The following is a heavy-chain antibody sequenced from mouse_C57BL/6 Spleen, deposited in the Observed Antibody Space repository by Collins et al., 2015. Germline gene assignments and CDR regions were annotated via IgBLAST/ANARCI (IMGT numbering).Heavy chain of an antibody. V-gene: IGHV1-69*01. D-gene: IGHD1-1*01. Sequence: QVQLQQPGAELVMPGASVKLSCKASGYTFTSYWMHWVKQRPGQGLEWIGEIDPSDSYTNYNQKFKGKSTLTVDKSSSTAYMQLSSLTSEDSAVYYCAIYYYYFDYWGQGTTLTVSS. CDR2: IDPSDSYT. CDR1: GYTFTSYW. CDR3: AIYYYYFDY. J-gene: IGHJ2*01.